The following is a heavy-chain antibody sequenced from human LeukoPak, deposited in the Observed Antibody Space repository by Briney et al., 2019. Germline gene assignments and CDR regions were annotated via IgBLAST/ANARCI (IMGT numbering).Heavy chain of an antibody. CDR1: GFTFGSYA. Sequence: GRSLRLSCAASGFTFGSYAMHWVRQAPGKGLEWVAVISYDGSNKYYADSVKGRFTISRDNSKNTLYLQMNSLRAEDTAVYYCAKGKGLLFVYWGQGTLVTVSS. J-gene: IGHJ4*02. V-gene: IGHV3-30-3*01. CDR2: ISYDGSNK. CDR3: AKGKGLLFVY. D-gene: IGHD2-21*02.